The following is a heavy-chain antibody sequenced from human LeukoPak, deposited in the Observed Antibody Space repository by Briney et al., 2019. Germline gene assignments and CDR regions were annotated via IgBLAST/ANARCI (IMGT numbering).Heavy chain of an antibody. V-gene: IGHV3-7*05. J-gene: IGHJ6*02. CDR2: ISQDGHEK. CDR1: GFTFSSYW. Sequence: GGCLRLSCVTSGFTFSSYWMTWVRQAPGKGLEWVANISQDGHEKNYVDSVKGRFTISRDDPKNSLYLQMNSLRAEDTAVYFCVRDMDVWAQGTTVTVSS. CDR3: VRDMDV.